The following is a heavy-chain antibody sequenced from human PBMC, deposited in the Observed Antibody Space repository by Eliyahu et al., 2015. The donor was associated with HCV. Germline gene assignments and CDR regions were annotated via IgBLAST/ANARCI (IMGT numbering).Heavy chain of an antibody. J-gene: IGHJ4*02. V-gene: IGHV3-15*01. Sequence: EVQLVESGGGLVKPGGSLRLSCAASGFTFSNSWMSXVRQAPGKGLEWVGRIKTKTGGGTTDYAAPVKGRFTISRDDSKTTLYLQVNSLKTEDTAVYYCTTLYSYGSHDYWGQGTLVTVSS. D-gene: IGHD5-18*01. CDR2: IKTKTGGGTT. CDR3: TTLYSYGSHDY. CDR1: GFTFSNSW.